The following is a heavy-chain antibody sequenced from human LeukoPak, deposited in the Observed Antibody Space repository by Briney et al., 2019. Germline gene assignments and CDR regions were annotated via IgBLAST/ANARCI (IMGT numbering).Heavy chain of an antibody. CDR1: GGSISSGGYY. V-gene: IGHV4-31*03. CDR3: ARLSSSITMIDSEGDY. CDR2: IYYSGST. D-gene: IGHD3-22*01. Sequence: NPSETLSLTCTVSGGSISSGGYYWSWIRQHPGKGLEWIGYIYYSGSTYYNPSLKSRVTISVDTSKNQFSLKLSSVTAADTAVYYCARLSSSITMIDSEGDYWGQGTLVTVSS. J-gene: IGHJ4*02.